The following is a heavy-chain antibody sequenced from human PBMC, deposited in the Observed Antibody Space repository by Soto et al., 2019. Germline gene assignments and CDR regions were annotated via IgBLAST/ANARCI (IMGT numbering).Heavy chain of an antibody. CDR1: GFTFRSHG. V-gene: IGHV3-30*18. CDR2: ISNDGRSK. J-gene: IGHJ4*02. CDR3: AKQYEFGGLEDY. D-gene: IGHD3-3*01. Sequence: QVQLVESGGGVVQPGTSLRLSCAASGFTFRSHGMHWVCQVPGKGLEWVAAISNDGRSKYYADSVKGRFSISRDNSENTMYLQMNSLRVEDTAMYYCAKQYEFGGLEDYWGQGTLVTVSS.